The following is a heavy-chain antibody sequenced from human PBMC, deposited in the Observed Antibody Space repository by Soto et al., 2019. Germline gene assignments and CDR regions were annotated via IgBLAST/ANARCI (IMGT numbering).Heavy chain of an antibody. V-gene: IGHV3-33*01. CDR2: IWHDGGNK. CDR3: ARDGDVNTGFGKDY. D-gene: IGHD3-16*01. J-gene: IGHJ4*02. CDR1: GFTFSSYG. Sequence: GSLRLSCAAAGFTFSSYGMHWVRQAPGKGLEWVAFIWHDGGNKFYAESVKGRFTISRDNSKNTLYLQMTSLSAEDTAMYYCARDGDVNTGFGKDYWGQGTLVTVSS.